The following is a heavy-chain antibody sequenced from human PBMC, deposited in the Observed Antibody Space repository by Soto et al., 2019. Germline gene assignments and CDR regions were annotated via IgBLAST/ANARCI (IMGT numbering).Heavy chain of an antibody. CDR2: INPSGGST. CDR3: ARVFCSGGGCYSIDY. V-gene: IGHV1-46*03. J-gene: IGHJ4*01. CDR1: GYTFTTYY. Sequence: QVQLVQSGAEVKKPGASVKVSCKASGYTFTTYYMHWVRQAPGQGLEWMGIINPSGGSTNYAQKFQGRVTMTRDTSTSTVYMELSSLRSEDTAVYYCARVFCSGGGCYSIDYWGHGTLVTVSS. D-gene: IGHD2-15*01.